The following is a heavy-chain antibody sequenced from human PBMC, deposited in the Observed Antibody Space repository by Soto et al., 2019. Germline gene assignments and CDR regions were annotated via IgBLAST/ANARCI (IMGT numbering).Heavy chain of an antibody. Sequence: PSETLSLTCAVSGYSISSDYYWGWIRQPPGKGLEWIGTIYYTGNTYYNPSLKSRVTISVDTSKNQFSLKLSSVTAADTAVYYCAREKVTRVTYYDGSGSYNWFGPWGQGTLVTVSS. J-gene: IGHJ5*02. D-gene: IGHD3-10*01. V-gene: IGHV4-38-2*02. CDR3: AREKVTRVTYYDGSGSYNWFGP. CDR1: GYSISSDYY. CDR2: IYYTGNT.